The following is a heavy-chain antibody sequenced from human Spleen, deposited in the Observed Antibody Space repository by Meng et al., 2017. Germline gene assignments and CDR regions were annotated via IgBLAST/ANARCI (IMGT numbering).Heavy chain of an antibody. Sequence: QGPLQGSGRGLVKSSGTLSLTCAVSGGPISSSNWWSWVRQPPGKGLEWIGEIYHSGSTNYNPSLKSRVTISVDKSKNQFSLKLSSVTAADSAVYYCARGPTTMAHDLDYWGQGTLVTVSS. CDR3: ARGPTTMAHDLDY. V-gene: IGHV4-4*02. J-gene: IGHJ4*02. CDR1: GGPISSSNW. D-gene: IGHD4-11*01. CDR2: IYHSGST.